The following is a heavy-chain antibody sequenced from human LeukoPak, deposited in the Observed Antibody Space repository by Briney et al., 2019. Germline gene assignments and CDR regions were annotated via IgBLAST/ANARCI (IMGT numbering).Heavy chain of an antibody. D-gene: IGHD5-12*01. CDR2: IIPIFGTA. CDR1: GGTFSSYA. CDR3: ATAGIEYSGYEYFDY. J-gene: IGHJ4*02. Sequence: ASVKVSCKASGGTFSSYAISWVRQAPGQGLEWMGGIIPIFGTANYAQKFQGRVTMTEDTSTDTAYMELSSLRSEDTAVYYCATAGIEYSGYEYFDYWGQGTLVTVSS. V-gene: IGHV1-69*06.